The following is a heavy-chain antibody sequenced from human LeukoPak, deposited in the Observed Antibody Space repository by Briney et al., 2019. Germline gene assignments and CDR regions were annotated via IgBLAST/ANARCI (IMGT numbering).Heavy chain of an antibody. V-gene: IGHV3-23*01. J-gene: IGHJ4*02. Sequence: GGSLRLSCAASGFTFSSYAMNWVRQAPGRGLEWVSGFSGSGGTTYYADSVKGRFTISRDNSKNTLYLQMNSLRAEDTAVYYCAKDRYGGVIWGQGTPVTVSS. CDR1: GFTFSSYA. CDR2: FSGSGGTT. D-gene: IGHD2-8*02. CDR3: AKDRYGGVI.